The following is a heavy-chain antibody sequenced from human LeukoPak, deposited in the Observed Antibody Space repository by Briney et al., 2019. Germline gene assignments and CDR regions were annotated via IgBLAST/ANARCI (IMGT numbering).Heavy chain of an antibody. V-gene: IGHV4-30-2*01. CDR2: IYHSGST. CDR3: ARDEKYSGGFDY. Sequence: PSQTLSLTCAVSGGSISSGGYSWSWIRQPPGKGLEWIGYIYHSGSTYYNPSLKSRVTISVDRSKNQFSPKLSSVTAADTAVYYCARDEKYSGGFDYWGQGTLVTVSS. CDR1: GGSISSGGYS. J-gene: IGHJ4*02. D-gene: IGHD5-12*01.